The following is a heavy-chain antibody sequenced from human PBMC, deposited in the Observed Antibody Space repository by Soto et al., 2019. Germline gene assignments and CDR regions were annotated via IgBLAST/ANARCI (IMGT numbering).Heavy chain of an antibody. J-gene: IGHJ4*02. CDR3: ARVGGSYYGWSDY. CDR2: IIPIFGTP. V-gene: IGHV1-69*06. D-gene: IGHD1-26*01. CDR1: GVTFSNYA. Sequence: QVQLVQSGAEVKKPGSSVKVSCKASGVTFSNYAITWVRQAPGQGLDWMGGIIPIFGTPNYAQKFQGRVTITADKSTSTADMELSSLRSEDTAVYYCARVGGSYYGWSDYWGQGTLVTVSS.